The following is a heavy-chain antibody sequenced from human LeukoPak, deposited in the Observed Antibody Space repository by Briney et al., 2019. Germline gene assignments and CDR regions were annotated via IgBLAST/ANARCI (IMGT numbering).Heavy chain of an antibody. D-gene: IGHD2-15*01. CDR1: GFTFDDYA. CDR2: ISWDSGSI. J-gene: IGHJ4*02. V-gene: IGHV3-9*01. CDR3: AKGSGGSCYSAADY. Sequence: LTGRSLRLSCAASGFTFDDYAMHWVRQAPGKGLEWVSGISWDSGSIGYADSVKGRFTISRDNAKNSLYLQMNSLRAEDTALYYCAKGSGGSCYSAADYWGQGTLVTVSS.